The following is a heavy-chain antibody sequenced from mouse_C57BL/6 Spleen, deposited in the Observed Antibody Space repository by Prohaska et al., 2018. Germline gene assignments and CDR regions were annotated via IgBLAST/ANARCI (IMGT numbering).Heavy chain of an antibody. D-gene: IGHD3-3*01. V-gene: IGHV1-18*01. CDR3: ARSAKGDDWYFDV. Sequence: SVNIPCNSSGYTFTDYNMDWVKQSHAKRLEWIRDINPNNDGTIYNQKFKVNTTLTVDNSSSTADMELRSLTSEDTADDDCARSAKGDDWYFDVWGTGTTVTVSS. CDR1: GYTFTDYN. CDR2: INPNNDGT. J-gene: IGHJ1*03.